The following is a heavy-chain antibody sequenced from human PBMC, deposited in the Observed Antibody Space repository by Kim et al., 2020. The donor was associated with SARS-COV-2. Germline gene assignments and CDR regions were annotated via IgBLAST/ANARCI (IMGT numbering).Heavy chain of an antibody. J-gene: IGHJ6*02. CDR2: MREDGSGI. Sequence: GGSLRLSCVASGIDFRNNWMSWVRQPRGKGLEWVAHMREDGSGIDYADSVKGRFTIFRDNAQESLYLQMNSLRVEDTATYYCARGHYGLDVWGQVTTVTV. V-gene: IGHV3-7*05. CDR1: GIDFRNNW. CDR3: ARGHYGLDV.